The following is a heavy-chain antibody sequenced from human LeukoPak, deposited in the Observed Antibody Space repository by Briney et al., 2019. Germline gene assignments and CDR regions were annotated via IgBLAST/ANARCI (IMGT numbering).Heavy chain of an antibody. CDR3: AKSQAGLWRIAVAGNIDY. V-gene: IGHV3-23*01. J-gene: IGHJ4*02. CDR2: ISGSGGST. Sequence: PGGSLRLSCAASGFTFSSYAMSWVRQAPGKGLEWVSAISGSGGSTYYADSVRGRFTISRDNSKNTLYLQMNSLRAEDTAVYYCAKSQAGLWRIAVAGNIDYWGQGTLVTVSS. CDR1: GFTFSSYA. D-gene: IGHD6-19*01.